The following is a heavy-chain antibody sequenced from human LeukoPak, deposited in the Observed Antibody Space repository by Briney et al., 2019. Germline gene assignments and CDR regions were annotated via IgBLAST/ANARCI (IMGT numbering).Heavy chain of an antibody. CDR3: AGAAFDY. CDR2: ISYDGSNK. Sequence: GGSLRLSCAASGFTFSSYGMHWVRQAPGKGLEWVALISYDGSNKYYADSVKGRFTISRDNSKNTLYLQMNSLRPEDTAVYYCAGAAFDYWGQGTLVTVSS. V-gene: IGHV3-30*03. CDR1: GFTFSSYG. J-gene: IGHJ4*02.